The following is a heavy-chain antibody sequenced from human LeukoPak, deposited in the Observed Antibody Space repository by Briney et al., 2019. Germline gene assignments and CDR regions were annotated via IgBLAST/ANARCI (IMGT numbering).Heavy chain of an antibody. Sequence: GGSLRLSCAASGFTFSSYSMNWVRQAPGKGLGWVSSISSSSSYIYYADSVKGRFTISRDNAKNSLYLQMNSLRAEDTAVYYCARDCSDKTDYDSSGCYMDVWGKGTTVTISS. CDR3: ARDCSDKTDYDSSGCYMDV. J-gene: IGHJ6*03. D-gene: IGHD3-22*01. V-gene: IGHV3-21*01. CDR1: GFTFSSYS. CDR2: ISSSSSYI.